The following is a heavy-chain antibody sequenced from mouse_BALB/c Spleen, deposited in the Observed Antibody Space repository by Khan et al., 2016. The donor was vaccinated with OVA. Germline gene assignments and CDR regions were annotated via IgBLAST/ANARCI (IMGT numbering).Heavy chain of an antibody. V-gene: IGHV9-3-1*01. J-gene: IGHJ4*01. D-gene: IGHD2-10*01. CDR1: GHTFTKFG. CDR3: ARPPYFSYVLDN. CDR2: INTYTGEP. Sequence: QVQLQQSGPEVKKPGETVKISCKASGHTFTKFGMNWVKQAPGKGLKWMGWINTYTGEPTYADDFNGRFAFSLETSASTAYLQINNLKNEDTATYFCARPPYFSYVLDNWGQGTSVTVSS.